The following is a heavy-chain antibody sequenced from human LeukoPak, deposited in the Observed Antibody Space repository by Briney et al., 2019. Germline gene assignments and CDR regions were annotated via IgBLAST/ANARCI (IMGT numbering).Heavy chain of an antibody. J-gene: IGHJ4*02. CDR1: GFTFSSYG. CDR2: IWYDGSNK. CDR3: ARDSLPYTSYYFDY. D-gene: IGHD4-11*01. Sequence: GRSLRLSCAASGFTFSSYGMHWVRQAPGKGLEWVAVIWYDGSNKYYADSVKGRFTISRDNSKNTLYLQMNSLRAEDAAVYYCARDSLPYTSYYFDYWGQGTLVTVSS. V-gene: IGHV3-33*01.